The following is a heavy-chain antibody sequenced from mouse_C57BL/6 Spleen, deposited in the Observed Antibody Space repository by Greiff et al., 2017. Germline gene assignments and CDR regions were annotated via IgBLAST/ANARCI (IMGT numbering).Heavy chain of an antibody. Sequence: VQLKQSGTVLARPGASVKMSCKTSGYTFTSYWMHWVKQRPGQGLEWIGAIYPGNSDTSYNQKFKGQAKLTAVTSASTAYMELSSLTNEDSAVYFCTRELDDGYFSWFAYWGQETLVTLSA. CDR3: TRELDDGYFSWFAY. D-gene: IGHD2-3*01. J-gene: IGHJ3*01. CDR2: IYPGNSDT. CDR1: GYTFTSYW. V-gene: IGHV1-5*01.